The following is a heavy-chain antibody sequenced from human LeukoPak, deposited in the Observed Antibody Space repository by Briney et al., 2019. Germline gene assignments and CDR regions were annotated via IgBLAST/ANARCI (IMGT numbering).Heavy chain of an antibody. Sequence: GESLKISSKGSGYSFTSYWIGWVRQMPGKGQEWMGIIYPGDSDTRYSPSFQGQVTISADKSISTAYLQWSSLKASDTAMYYCARQATGQLMDYYMDVWGKGTTVTVSS. D-gene: IGHD6-6*01. CDR3: ARQATGQLMDYYMDV. J-gene: IGHJ6*03. CDR1: GYSFTSYW. V-gene: IGHV5-51*01. CDR2: IYPGDSDT.